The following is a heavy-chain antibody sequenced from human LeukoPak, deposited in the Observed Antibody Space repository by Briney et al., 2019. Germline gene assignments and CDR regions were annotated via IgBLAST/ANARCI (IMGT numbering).Heavy chain of an antibody. J-gene: IGHJ4*02. V-gene: IGHV4-59*01. CDR3: AGGRRYFDY. CDR1: GGSINIYY. CDR2: ISYSGGT. Sequence: PSETLSLTCTVSGGSINIYYWSWIRQPPGKGLEWIGYISYSGGTDYNPSLKSRVTISLDPSKNQFSLNLSSVTAADTAVYYCAGGRRYFDYWGQGTLVTVSS.